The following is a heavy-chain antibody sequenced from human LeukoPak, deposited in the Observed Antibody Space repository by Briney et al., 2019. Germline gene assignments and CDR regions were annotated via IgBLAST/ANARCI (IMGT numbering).Heavy chain of an antibody. CDR1: GDSISSGGYF. Sequence: SETLSLTCTVSGDSISSGGYFWGWIRQPPGKGLEWIGSVHSSGRTYYNPSLNSRVTISVDTSKNQFSLKLSSVTAADTAVYYCASGYCSGGSCSPPFDYWGQGTLVTVSS. J-gene: IGHJ4*02. D-gene: IGHD2-15*01. V-gene: IGHV4-39*01. CDR2: VHSSGRT. CDR3: ASGYCSGGSCSPPFDY.